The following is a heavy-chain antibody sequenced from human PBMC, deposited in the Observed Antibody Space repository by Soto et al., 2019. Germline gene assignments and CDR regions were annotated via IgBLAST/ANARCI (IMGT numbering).Heavy chain of an antibody. V-gene: IGHV3-7*01. CDR3: ARERKYDFWSNNWFDP. CDR2: IKQDGSEK. D-gene: IGHD3-3*01. J-gene: IGHJ5*02. Sequence: GGSLRLSCAASGFTFSSYWMSWVRQAPEKGLEWVANIKQDGSEKYYVDSVKGRFTISRDNAKNSLYLQMNSLRAEDTAVYYCARERKYDFWSNNWFDPWGQGTLVTVPQ. CDR1: GFTFSSYW.